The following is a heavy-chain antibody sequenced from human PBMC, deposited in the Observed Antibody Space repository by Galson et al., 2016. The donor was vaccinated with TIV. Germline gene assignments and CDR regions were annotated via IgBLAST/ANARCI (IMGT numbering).Heavy chain of an antibody. CDR1: GFTFDEYG. CDR3: AKVRLLDGDYRDY. V-gene: IGHV3-23*01. CDR2: ISASGDDT. J-gene: IGHJ4*02. Sequence: SLRLSCAASGFTFDEYGMHWVRQAPGKGLKWVSGISASGDDTYYADSVRGRFTVSRDNSENTLYLQMDSLRAEDTAVYYCAKVRLLDGDYRDYWGQGTLVIVSS. D-gene: IGHD4-17*01.